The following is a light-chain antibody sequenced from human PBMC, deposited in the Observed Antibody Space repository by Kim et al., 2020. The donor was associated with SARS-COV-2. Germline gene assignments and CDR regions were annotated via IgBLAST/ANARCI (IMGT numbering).Light chain of an antibody. CDR3: CSYAGSSTSPYV. Sequence: SYTISCTGTSSDVGSYNLVSWYQQHPGKAPKLMIYEVSKRPSGVSNRFSGSKSGNTASLTISGLQAEDEADYYCCSYAGSSTSPYVFGTGTKVTVL. V-gene: IGLV2-23*02. J-gene: IGLJ1*01. CDR1: SSDVGSYNL. CDR2: EVS.